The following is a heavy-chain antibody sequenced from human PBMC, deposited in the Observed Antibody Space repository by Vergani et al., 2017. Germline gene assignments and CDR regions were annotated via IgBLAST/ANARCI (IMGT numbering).Heavy chain of an antibody. Sequence: QLQLQESGPGLVEPSETLSLTCTVSGGSISSSSYYWGWIRQPPGKGLEWIGSIYYSGSTYYNPSLKSRVTISVDTSKNQFSLKLSSVTAADTAVYYCARHRGGAGYYGMDVWGQGTTVTVSS. CDR2: IYYSGST. J-gene: IGHJ6*02. CDR3: ARHRGGAGYYGMDV. CDR1: GGSISSSSYY. D-gene: IGHD3-16*01. V-gene: IGHV4-39*01.